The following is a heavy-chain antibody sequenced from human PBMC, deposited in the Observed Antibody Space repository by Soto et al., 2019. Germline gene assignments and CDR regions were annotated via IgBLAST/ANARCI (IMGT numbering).Heavy chain of an antibody. Sequence: QVQLVESGGGLVKPGGSLRLSCAASGFTFSDYYMSWIRQAPGKGLEWVSYISSSSSYTNYADSVKGRFTISRDNAKNSLYLQMNSLRAEDTAVYYCARDLRHDNAFDIWGQGTMVTVSS. CDR1: GFTFSDYY. D-gene: IGHD1-1*01. CDR3: ARDLRHDNAFDI. J-gene: IGHJ3*02. CDR2: ISSSSSYT. V-gene: IGHV3-11*05.